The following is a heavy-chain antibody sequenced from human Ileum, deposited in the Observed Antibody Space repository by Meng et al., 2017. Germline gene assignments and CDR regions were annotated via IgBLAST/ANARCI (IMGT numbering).Heavy chain of an antibody. J-gene: IGHJ4*02. V-gene: IGHV4-30-4*01. D-gene: IGHD3-10*01. Sequence: QVQLQESGPGQVKPSQTLSLTCSVSGGSFSSDNYYWTWIRQTPGKGLEWIGLTYYNGSPFYNPSLRSRVTISVDTSKDQFSLKLTSVTAADTAVYYCARERRHYYGSGSFDYWCQGILVTVSS. CDR1: GGSFSSDNYY. CDR3: ARERRHYYGSGSFDY. CDR2: TYYNGSP.